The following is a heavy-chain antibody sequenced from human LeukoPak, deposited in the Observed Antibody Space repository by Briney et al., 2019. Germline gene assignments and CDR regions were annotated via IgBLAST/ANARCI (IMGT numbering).Heavy chain of an antibody. V-gene: IGHV3-33*01. Sequence: GRSLRLSCAASGFTFNSYGMHWVRQAPGKGLEWVVVIWYDGSNKYYADSVKGRFTISRDNSKNTLYLQMNSLRAEDTAVYYSARDRFTYDYCGQGTLVTVSS. CDR3: ARDRFTYDY. CDR2: IWYDGSNK. CDR1: GFTFNSYG. J-gene: IGHJ4*02. D-gene: IGHD3-3*01.